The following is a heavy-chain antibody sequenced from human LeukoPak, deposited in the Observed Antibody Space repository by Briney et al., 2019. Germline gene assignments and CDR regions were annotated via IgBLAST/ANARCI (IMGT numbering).Heavy chain of an antibody. D-gene: IGHD3-9*01. V-gene: IGHV4-4*09. Sequence: SETLSLTCTVSGASISSHYWSWIRQTPGKGLEWIGCIHTNGNNNYNSPPRGRVTMSVDTSKNQFSLKMTSVTAADTAVYYCARGYFDSRDSSNPFDNWGQGTLVTVSS. J-gene: IGHJ4*02. CDR3: ARGYFDSRDSSNPFDN. CDR1: GASISSHY. CDR2: IHTNGNN.